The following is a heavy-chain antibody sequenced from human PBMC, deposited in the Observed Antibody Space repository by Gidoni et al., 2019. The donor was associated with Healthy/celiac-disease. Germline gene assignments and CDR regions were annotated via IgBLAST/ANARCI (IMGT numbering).Heavy chain of an antibody. CDR3: ARLTGGSYYFDY. CDR1: GGSISSYY. J-gene: IGHJ4*02. CDR2: IYYSGST. D-gene: IGHD1-26*01. V-gene: IGHV4-59*08. Sequence: QVQLQESGPGLVKPSETLSLTCTVSGGSISSYYWSWIRQPPGKGLEWIGYIYYSGSTNYNPSLKSRVTISVDTSKNQFSLKLSSVTAADTAVYYCARLTGGSYYFDYWGQGTLVTVSS.